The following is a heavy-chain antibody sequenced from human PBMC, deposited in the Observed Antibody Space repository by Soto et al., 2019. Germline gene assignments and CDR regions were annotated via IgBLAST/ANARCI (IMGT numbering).Heavy chain of an antibody. V-gene: IGHV3-7*01. J-gene: IGHJ2*01. CDR2: VKEDGSRT. CDR3: AREAV. D-gene: IGHD6-25*01. CDR1: GFTFRSYW. Sequence: EVQLVESGGGLVQPGGSLRLSCAASGFTFRSYWMSWVRQAPGKGLEWVAAVKEDGSRTDYVDSVKARFTISRDNAKNSLFVQMNGRRVEDTAGYYCAREAVWGRGTLVTVSS.